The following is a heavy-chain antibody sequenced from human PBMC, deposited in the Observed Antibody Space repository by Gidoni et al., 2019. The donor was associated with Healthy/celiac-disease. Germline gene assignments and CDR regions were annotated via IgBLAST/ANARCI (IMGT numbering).Heavy chain of an antibody. J-gene: IGHJ4*02. D-gene: IGHD3-9*01. CDR1: EFTFSSSS. V-gene: IGHV3-21*01. CDR2: ISSSSSYI. CDR3: ARDAHHLGLDPFDY. Sequence: EVQLVESGGGLVKPGGSLRLSCSPSEFTFSSSSMNWVRQAPGKGLEWVSSISSSSSYIYYADSVKGRFTISRDNAKNSLYLQMNSLRAEDTAVYYCARDAHHLGLDPFDYWGQGTLVTVSS.